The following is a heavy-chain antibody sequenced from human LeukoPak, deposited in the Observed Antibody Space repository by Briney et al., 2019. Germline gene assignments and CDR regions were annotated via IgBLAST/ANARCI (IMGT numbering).Heavy chain of an antibody. CDR3: ARVQSLDTAMVPYYYYMDV. CDR1: GFTVSSNY. J-gene: IGHJ6*03. Sequence: GGSLRLSCAASGFTVSSNYMSWVRQAPGKGLEWVSVIYSGGSTYYADSVKGRFTISRDNSKNTLYLQMNSLRAEDTAAYYCARVQSLDTAMVPYYYYMDVWGKGTTVTVSS. D-gene: IGHD5-18*01. CDR2: IYSGGST. V-gene: IGHV3-66*02.